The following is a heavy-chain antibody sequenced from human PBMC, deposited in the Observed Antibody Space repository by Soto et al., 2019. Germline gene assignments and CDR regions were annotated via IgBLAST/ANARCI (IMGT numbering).Heavy chain of an antibody. CDR2: IYHSGST. CDR1: GGSISSGDYS. V-gene: IGHV4-30-2*01. J-gene: IGHJ4*02. Sequence: SETLSLTWAVSGGSISSGDYSWSWIRQPPGKGLEWIGYIYHSGSTYYNPSLKSRVTISVDRSKNQFSLKLSSVTAEDTAVYYCARDRSSSGYYYFDYWGQGTLVTVSS. D-gene: IGHD3-22*01. CDR3: ARDRSSSGYYYFDY.